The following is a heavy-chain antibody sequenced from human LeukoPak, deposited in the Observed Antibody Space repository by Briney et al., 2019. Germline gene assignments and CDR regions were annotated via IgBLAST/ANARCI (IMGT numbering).Heavy chain of an antibody. D-gene: IGHD4-17*01. V-gene: IGHV7-4-1*02. J-gene: IGHJ4*02. Sequence: ASVKVSCKASGYTFTSYAMNWVRQAPGQGLEWMGWINTNTGNPTYAQGFTGRFVFSLDTSVSTAYLRISSLKAEDTAVYYCARPPNYGDYDAEFDYWGQGTLVTVSS. CDR3: ARPPNYGDYDAEFDY. CDR1: GYTFTSYA. CDR2: INTNTGNP.